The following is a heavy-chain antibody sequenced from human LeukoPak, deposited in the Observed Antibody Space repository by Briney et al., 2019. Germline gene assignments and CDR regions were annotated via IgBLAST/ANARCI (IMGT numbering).Heavy chain of an antibody. Sequence: GGSLRLSCAASGFTFSGSAMHWVRQASGKGLEWVGRIRSEANSYATAYAASVKGRFTISRDDSKNTAYLQMNSLNTEDTAVYYCTQARGGYCSSTSCYAPFDYWGQGTLVTVSS. J-gene: IGHJ4*02. CDR3: TQARGGYCSSTSCYAPFDY. D-gene: IGHD2-2*01. CDR2: IRSEANSYAT. CDR1: GFTFSGSA. V-gene: IGHV3-73*01.